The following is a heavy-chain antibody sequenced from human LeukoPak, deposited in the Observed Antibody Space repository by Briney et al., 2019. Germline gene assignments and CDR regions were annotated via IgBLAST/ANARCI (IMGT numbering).Heavy chain of an antibody. CDR3: ARDMTTVRYWYFDL. D-gene: IGHD4-17*01. V-gene: IGHV3-53*01. CDR1: GFTVSSNY. Sequence: PGGSLRLSCAASGFTVSSNYMSWVRQAPGKGLEWVSVIYSGGSTYYADSVKGRFTISRDNSKNTLYLQMNSLRAEDTAVYYCARDMTTVRYWYFDLWGRGTLVTVSS. J-gene: IGHJ2*01. CDR2: IYSGGST.